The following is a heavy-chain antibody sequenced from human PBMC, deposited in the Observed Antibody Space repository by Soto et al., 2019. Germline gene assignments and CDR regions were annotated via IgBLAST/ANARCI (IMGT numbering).Heavy chain of an antibody. CDR3: ARCSKDYGVDGLSLKY. D-gene: IGHD4-17*01. CDR1: GYTFTGYA. J-gene: IGHJ4*02. V-gene: IGHV1-18*01. Sequence: QVQLVQSGTEVKRPGASVKISCNASGYTFTGYAFSWVRQAPGQGLDWMGWISAYSGHTIYSQYFQRRVTMTTDAATTTTSMEVRTLGSDDTAVYFCARCSKDYGVDGLSLKYWGQGTLVTVSS. CDR2: ISAYSGHT.